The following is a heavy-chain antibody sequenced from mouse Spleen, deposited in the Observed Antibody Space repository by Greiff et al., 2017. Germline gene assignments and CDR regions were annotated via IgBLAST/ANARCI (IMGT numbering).Heavy chain of an antibody. V-gene: IGHV5-17*01. CDR2: ISSGSSTI. CDR3: ARQYGNYPWFAY. Sequence: EVKLMESGGGLVKPGGSLKLSCAASGFTFSDYGMHWVRQAPEKGLEWVAYISSGSSTIYYADTVKGRFTISRDNAKNTLFLQMTSLRSEDTAMYYCARQYGNYPWFAYWGQGTLVTVSA. J-gene: IGHJ3*01. CDR1: GFTFSDYG. D-gene: IGHD2-10*02.